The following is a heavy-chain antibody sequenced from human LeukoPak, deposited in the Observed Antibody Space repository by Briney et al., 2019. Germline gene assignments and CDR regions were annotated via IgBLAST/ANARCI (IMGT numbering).Heavy chain of an antibody. V-gene: IGHV1-8*01. CDR2: MNPNSGNT. CDR1: GYTFTSYD. CDR3: ARALYDILTGDLLSFDY. D-gene: IGHD3-9*01. J-gene: IGHJ4*02. Sequence: GASVKVSCKASGYTFTSYDINWVRQATGQGLEWMGWMNPNSGNTGYAQKFQGRVTMTRNTSISTAYMELSSLRSEDTAVYYCARALYDILTGDLLSFDYWGQGTLVTVSS.